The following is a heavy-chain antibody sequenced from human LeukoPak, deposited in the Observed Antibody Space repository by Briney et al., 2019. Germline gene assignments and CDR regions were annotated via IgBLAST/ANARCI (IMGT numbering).Heavy chain of an antibody. Sequence: ASVKVSCKASGYTFTSYYMHWVRQAPGQGLEWMGIINPSGGSTSYAQKLQGRVTMTTDTSTSTAYMELRSLRSDDTAVYYCARGGYSGYDSPLFDYWGQGTLVTVSS. CDR2: INPSGGST. CDR1: GYTFTSYY. V-gene: IGHV1-46*01. D-gene: IGHD5-12*01. CDR3: ARGGYSGYDSPLFDY. J-gene: IGHJ4*02.